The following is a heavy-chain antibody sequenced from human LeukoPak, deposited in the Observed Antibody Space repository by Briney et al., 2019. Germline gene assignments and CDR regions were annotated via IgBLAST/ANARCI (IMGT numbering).Heavy chain of an antibody. J-gene: IGHJ4*02. CDR1: GYTFTGYY. CDR3: ASHGVGATQYFDY. D-gene: IGHD1-26*01. Sequence: ASVKVSCKASGYTFTGYYMHWVRQAPGQGLEWMGWINPNSGGTNYAQKFQGGVTMTRDTSISTAYMELSRLRSDDTAVYYCASHGVGATQYFDYWGQGTLVTVSS. CDR2: INPNSGGT. V-gene: IGHV1-2*02.